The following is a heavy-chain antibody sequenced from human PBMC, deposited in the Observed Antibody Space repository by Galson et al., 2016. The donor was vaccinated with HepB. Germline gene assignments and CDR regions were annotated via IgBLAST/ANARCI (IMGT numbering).Heavy chain of an antibody. J-gene: IGHJ4*02. V-gene: IGHV3-15*07. CDR3: TTIGYFDWLPGRRFDY. CDR2: TKSKNDGGTT. D-gene: IGHD3-9*01. Sequence: SLRLSCAASGFTFSNDWMNWVRQAPGKGLEWVGRTKSKNDGGTTDYAAHVKGRFTITRDDSKNTLYLQMNSLKTEDTAIYYCTTIGYFDWLPGRRFDYWGQGTLVTVSS. CDR1: GFTFSNDW.